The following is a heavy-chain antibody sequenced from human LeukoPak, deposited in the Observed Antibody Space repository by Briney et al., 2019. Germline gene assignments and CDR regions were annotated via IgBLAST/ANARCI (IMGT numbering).Heavy chain of an antibody. V-gene: IGHV3-7*01. Sequence: PGGSLRLSCAASGFTFSSYWMSWVRQAPGKGLEWVANIKQDGTEKYYVDSVKGRFTISRDNAKNSLYLQMNSLRAEDTAIYYCVRRYYDILTGPYGSNFDYWGQGTLVTVSS. CDR3: VRRYYDILTGPYGSNFDY. CDR2: IKQDGTEK. CDR1: GFTFSSYW. D-gene: IGHD3-9*01. J-gene: IGHJ4*02.